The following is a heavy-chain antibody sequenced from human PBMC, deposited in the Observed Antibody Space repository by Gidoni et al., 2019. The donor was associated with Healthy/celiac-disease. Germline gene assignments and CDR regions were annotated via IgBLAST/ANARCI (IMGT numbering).Heavy chain of an antibody. CDR3: ASLSGSSNPEYFQH. D-gene: IGHD3-10*01. V-gene: IGHV3-21*01. CDR2: ISSSSSYI. CDR1: GFTFSSYS. J-gene: IGHJ1*01. Sequence: EVQLVESGGGLVKPGGSLRLSCAASGFTFSSYSMNWVRQAPGKGLEWVSSISSSSSYIYYADSVKGRFTISRDNAKNSLYLQMNSLRAEDTAVYYCASLSGSSNPEYFQHWGQGTLVTVSS.